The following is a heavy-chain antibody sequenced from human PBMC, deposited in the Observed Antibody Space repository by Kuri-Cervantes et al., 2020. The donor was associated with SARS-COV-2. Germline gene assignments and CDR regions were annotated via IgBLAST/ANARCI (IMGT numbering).Heavy chain of an antibody. CDR2: IIPIFGTA. V-gene: IGHV1-69*13. D-gene: IGHD3-22*01. J-gene: IGHJ5*02. Sequence: SVKVSCKASGYTFTGYYMHWVRQAPGQGLEWMGGIIPIFGTANYAQKFQGRVTITADEPTSTAYMELSSLRSEDTAVYYCARTTYYYDSSGYFEWFYWFDPWGQGTLVTVSS. CDR1: GYTFTGYY. CDR3: ARTTYYYDSSGYFEWFYWFDP.